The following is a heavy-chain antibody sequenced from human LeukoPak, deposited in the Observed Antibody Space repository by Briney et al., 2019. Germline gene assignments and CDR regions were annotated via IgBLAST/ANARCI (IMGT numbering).Heavy chain of an antibody. V-gene: IGHV3-48*03. J-gene: IGHJ3*02. Sequence: GGSLRLSCPASGXTFSSYEMNWVRQAPGKGLEWVSYISSSGSTIYYADSVKGRFTISRDNAKNSLYLQMNSLRAEDTAVYYCARDRGSGWDDAFDIWGQGTMVTVSS. CDR3: ARDRGSGWDDAFDI. CDR2: ISSSGSTI. CDR1: GXTFSSYE. D-gene: IGHD6-19*01.